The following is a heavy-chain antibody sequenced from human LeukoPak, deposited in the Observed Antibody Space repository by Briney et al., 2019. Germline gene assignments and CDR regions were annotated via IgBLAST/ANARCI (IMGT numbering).Heavy chain of an antibody. D-gene: IGHD3-22*01. J-gene: IGHJ4*02. CDR3: ARSPVSYDSSGSRIRPPRPMSLDFDY. Sequence: PSETLSLTCTVSGGSTSSYYWSWIRQPPGKGLEWIGYIYYSGSANYNPSLKSRVTISVDTSKNQFSLKLSSVTAADTAVYYCARSPVSYDSSGSRIRPPRPMSLDFDYWGQGTLVTVSS. V-gene: IGHV4-59*08. CDR2: IYYSGSA. CDR1: GGSTSSYY.